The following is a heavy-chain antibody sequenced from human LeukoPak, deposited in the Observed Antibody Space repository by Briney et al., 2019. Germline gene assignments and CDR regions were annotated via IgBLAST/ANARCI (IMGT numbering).Heavy chain of an antibody. CDR1: GGTFSSYA. V-gene: IGHV1-69*13. Sequence: SVKVSCKASGGTFSSYAISWVRQAPGQGLEWMGGIIPIFGTANYAQKFQGRVTITADESTSTAYMELSSLRSEDTAVYYCTRTYYYDSSGYYYGRDAFDIWGQGTMVTVSS. D-gene: IGHD3-22*01. CDR3: TRTYYYDSSGYYYGRDAFDI. J-gene: IGHJ3*02. CDR2: IIPIFGTA.